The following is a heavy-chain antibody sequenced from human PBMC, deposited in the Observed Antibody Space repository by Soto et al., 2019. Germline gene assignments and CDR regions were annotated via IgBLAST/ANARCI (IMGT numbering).Heavy chain of an antibody. D-gene: IGHD3-16*02. CDR2: IYHSGST. Sequence: QVQLQESGPGLVKPSGTLSLSCAVSGGSISSSNWWSWVRQPPGKGLEWIGEIYHSGSTNYNPSLKSRVTISVDKSKNQFSLKLSSVTAADTAVYYCARELRLGELSLYRYIDYWGQGTLVTVSS. CDR3: ARELRLGELSLYRYIDY. J-gene: IGHJ4*02. CDR1: GGSISSSNW. V-gene: IGHV4-4*02.